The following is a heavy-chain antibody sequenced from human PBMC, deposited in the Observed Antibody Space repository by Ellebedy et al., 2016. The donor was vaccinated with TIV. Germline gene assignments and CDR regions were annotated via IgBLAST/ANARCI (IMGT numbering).Heavy chain of an antibody. CDR3: AKRDGYNYGSFDS. V-gene: IGHV1-69*13. D-gene: IGHD5-24*01. CDR2: IIPIFGTT. CDR1: GCTFSSYA. J-gene: IGHJ4*02. Sequence: AASVKVSCKASGCTFSSYAISWVRQAPGQGLEWMGGIIPIFGTTNFAQKFQGRVTISADEFASTVYMELSSLRSEDTAVYYCAKRDGYNYGSFDSWGQGTLVTVSS.